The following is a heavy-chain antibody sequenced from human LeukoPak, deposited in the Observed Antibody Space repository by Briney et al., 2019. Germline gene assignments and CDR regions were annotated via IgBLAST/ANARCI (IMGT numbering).Heavy chain of an antibody. J-gene: IGHJ4*02. CDR2: ICPGDSDT. CDR1: RYSFTDYW. V-gene: IGHV5-51*01. Sequence: GESLKISCKDSRYSFTDYWIGWVRQVPGKGLEWMGIICPGDSDTRYSPSFQGHVTISVDNSISTAYLQWSSLKASDSALYYCVRPGGRGQYSYASYDYWGQGTLVTVSS. D-gene: IGHD3-16*01. CDR3: VRPGGRGQYSYASYDY.